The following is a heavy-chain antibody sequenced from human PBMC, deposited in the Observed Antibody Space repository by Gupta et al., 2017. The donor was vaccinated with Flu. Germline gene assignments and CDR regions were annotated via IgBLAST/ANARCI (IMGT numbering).Heavy chain of an antibody. CDR2: ISSSSSYI. J-gene: IGHJ4*02. D-gene: IGHD1-26*01. V-gene: IGHV3-21*01. Sequence: VRHAPGKWLEWVSSISSSSSYIYYADSVKGRFTISRYNAKNSQYLQMNSLRAEDTALYYCARSWEPSGNFDYWGQGTLVTVSS. CDR3: ARSWEPSGNFDY.